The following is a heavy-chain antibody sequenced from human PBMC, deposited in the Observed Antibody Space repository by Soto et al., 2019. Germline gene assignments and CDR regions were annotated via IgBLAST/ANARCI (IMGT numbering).Heavy chain of an antibody. J-gene: IGHJ6*02. CDR1: GYTFTSYG. D-gene: IGHD3-3*01. V-gene: IGHV1-18*01. CDR3: ARERDDFWSGYSYYYGMDV. Sequence: ASVKVSCKASGYTFTSYGISWVRQAPGQGLEWMGWISAYNGNTNYAQKLQGRVTMTTDTSTSTAYMELRSLRSDDTAVYYCARERDDFWSGYSYYYGMDVWGQGTTVTVSS. CDR2: ISAYNGNT.